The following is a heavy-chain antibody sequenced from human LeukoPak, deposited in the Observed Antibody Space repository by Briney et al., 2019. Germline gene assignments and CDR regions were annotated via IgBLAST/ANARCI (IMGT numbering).Heavy chain of an antibody. V-gene: IGHV3-48*04. J-gene: IGHJ4*02. Sequence: GGSLRLSCAASGFTFSSYSMNWVRQAPGKGLEWVSYISSSSSTIYYADSVKGRFTISRDNAKNSLYLQMNSLRAEDTAVYYCARDGGSSSWYRDYYFDYWGQGTLVTVSS. D-gene: IGHD6-13*01. CDR2: ISSSSSTI. CDR3: ARDGGSSSWYRDYYFDY. CDR1: GFTFSSYS.